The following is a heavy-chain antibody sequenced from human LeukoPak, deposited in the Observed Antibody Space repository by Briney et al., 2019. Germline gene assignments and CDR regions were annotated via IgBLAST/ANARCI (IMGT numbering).Heavy chain of an antibody. V-gene: IGHV4-39*01. CDR2: IYYSGST. CDR3: ASYTYYYGLGS. D-gene: IGHD3-10*01. Sequence: SETLSLTCTVSGGSISGSSYYWAWIRQPPGKGLEWIGSIYYSGSTYYNPSLKNRVIISIDTSKNQFSLKLSSVTAADTAVYYCASYTYYYGLGSWGQGTLVTVSS. J-gene: IGHJ4*02. CDR1: GGSISGSSYY.